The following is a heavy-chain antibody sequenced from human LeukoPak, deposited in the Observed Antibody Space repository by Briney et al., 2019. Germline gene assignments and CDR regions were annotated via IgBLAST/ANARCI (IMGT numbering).Heavy chain of an antibody. CDR2: IVVGSGNT. V-gene: IGHV1-58*02. CDR3: AADLTPWELLRPDYYYGMDV. Sequence: SVKVSCKASEFTFTSSAMQWVRQARGQRLEWIGWIVVGSGNTNYAQKFQERVTITRDMSTSTAYMELSSLRSEDTAVYYCAADLTPWELLRPDYYYGMDVWGQGTTVTVSS. J-gene: IGHJ6*02. CDR1: EFTFTSSA. D-gene: IGHD1-26*01.